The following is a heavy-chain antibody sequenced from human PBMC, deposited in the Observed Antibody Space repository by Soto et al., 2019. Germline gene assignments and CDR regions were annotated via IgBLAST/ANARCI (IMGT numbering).Heavy chain of an antibody. V-gene: IGHV1-46*03. D-gene: IGHD3-9*01. CDR2: INPSGGST. J-gene: IGHJ4*02. CDR1: GYTFTSYY. CDR3: ARGLYYYILTAPFDY. Sequence: GASVKVSCKASGYTFTSYYMHGVRQAPGQGLEWMGIINPSGGSTSYAQKFQGRVTMTRDTSTSTVYMELSSLRSEDTAVYYCARGLYYYILTAPFDYRGQRALAPVPS.